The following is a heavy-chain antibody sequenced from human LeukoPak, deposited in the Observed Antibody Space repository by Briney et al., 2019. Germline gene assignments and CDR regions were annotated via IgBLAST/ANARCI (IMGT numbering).Heavy chain of an antibody. V-gene: IGHV4-39*01. CDR1: GGSIINSGYY. J-gene: IGHJ6*03. CDR2: VYYSGNT. CDR3: ARLHGGYMDV. Sequence: SETLSLTCTVSGGSIINSGYYWGWIRQPPGKGLEWIGSVYYSGNTYYNPSLKSRVTISVDTSKNQFSLKLRSVTAADTAVYYCARLHGGYMDVWGKGTTVTISS. D-gene: IGHD4-23*01.